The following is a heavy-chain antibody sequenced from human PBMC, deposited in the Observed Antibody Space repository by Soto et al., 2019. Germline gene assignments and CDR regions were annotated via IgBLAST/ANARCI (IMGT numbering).Heavy chain of an antibody. V-gene: IGHV4-4*02. J-gene: IGHJ5*02. Sequence: QVQLQESGPGLVKPSGTLSLTCAVSGGSISSSNWWSWVRQPPGRGLEWIGEIYHSGSTNYNPSLKSRVTIPVNKSKNQFSLKLSSVTAADSAVYYCARGVEWGYFDPWGQGTLVTVSS. CDR3: ARGVEWGYFDP. D-gene: IGHD3-3*01. CDR2: IYHSGST. CDR1: GGSISSSNW.